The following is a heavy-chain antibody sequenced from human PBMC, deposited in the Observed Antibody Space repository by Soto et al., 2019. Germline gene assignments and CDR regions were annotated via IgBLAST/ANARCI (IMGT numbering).Heavy chain of an antibody. CDR2: INPNSGGT. CDR1: GYTFTNYY. V-gene: IGHV1-2*02. Sequence: ASVKVSCKASGYTFTNYYVHWVRQAPGQGLEWMGWINPNSGGTKSAQKFQGRVTMTRDTSISTAYMELSRLRSDDTAVYYCARRKGDYYDSSGYHYYFDYWGQGTLVTVSS. CDR3: ARRKGDYYDSSGYHYYFDY. J-gene: IGHJ4*02. D-gene: IGHD3-22*01.